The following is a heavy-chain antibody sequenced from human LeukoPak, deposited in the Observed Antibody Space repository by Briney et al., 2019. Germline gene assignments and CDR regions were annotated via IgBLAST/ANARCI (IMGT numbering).Heavy chain of an antibody. CDR3: ARGRAAGWFDP. CDR1: GGSISSYY. CDR2: IYYSGST. Sequence: SETLSLTCTVSGGSISSYYWSWIRQPPGKGLEWIGYIYYSGSTNYNPSLKSRVTISVDTSKNQFSLKLSSVAAADTAVYYCARGRAAGWFDPWGQGTLVTVSS. V-gene: IGHV4-59*08. J-gene: IGHJ5*02. D-gene: IGHD6-13*01.